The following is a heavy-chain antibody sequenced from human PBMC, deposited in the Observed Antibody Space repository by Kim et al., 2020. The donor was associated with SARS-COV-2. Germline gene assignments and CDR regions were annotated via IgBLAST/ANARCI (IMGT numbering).Heavy chain of an antibody. D-gene: IGHD5-18*01. CDR3: ASRRKSSGYSYGYWY. J-gene: IGHJ4*02. V-gene: IGHV4-39*01. CDR1: GGSISSSSYY. Sequence: SETLSLTCTVSGGSISSSSYYWGWIRQPPGKGLEWIGSIYYSGSTYYNPSLKSRVTISVDTSKNQFSLKLSSVTAADTAVYYCASRRKSSGYSYGYWYWGQGTLVTVSS. CDR2: IYYSGST.